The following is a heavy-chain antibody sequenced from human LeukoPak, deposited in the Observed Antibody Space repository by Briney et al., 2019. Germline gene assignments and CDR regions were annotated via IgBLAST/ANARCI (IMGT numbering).Heavy chain of an antibody. J-gene: IGHJ4*02. CDR2: IMCNGTAI. D-gene: IGHD4-17*01. CDR3: VRGQTIDY. Sequence: PGESLRLSCTTSGFTFSNYWMYWVRQAPGKGLMWVSRIMCNGTAITYTDSVGGRVTISRDNAKNTLYLQMNSLRDEDTAVYSCVRGQTIDYWGQGTLVTVPS. CDR1: GFTFSNYW. V-gene: IGHV3-74*01.